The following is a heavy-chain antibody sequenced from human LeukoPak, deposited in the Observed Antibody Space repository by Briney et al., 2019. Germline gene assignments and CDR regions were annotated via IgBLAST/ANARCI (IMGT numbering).Heavy chain of an antibody. CDR3: ARRDIVVVPAAIFGAFDI. Sequence: RXGGSLXLSCAASGFTFDDYGMSWVRHAPGKGLEWVSGINWNGGSTVYADSVKGRFTISRENDKNSLYLQMNSLRAEDTALYYCARRDIVVVPAAIFGAFDIWGQGTMVTVSS. J-gene: IGHJ3*02. V-gene: IGHV3-20*04. CDR2: INWNGGST. D-gene: IGHD2-2*02. CDR1: GFTFDDYG.